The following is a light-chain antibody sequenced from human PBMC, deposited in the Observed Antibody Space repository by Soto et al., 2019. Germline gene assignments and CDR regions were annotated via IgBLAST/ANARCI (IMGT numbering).Light chain of an antibody. CDR2: DAS. V-gene: IGKV1-33*01. CDR1: QDISNY. Sequence: EIQMTQSPSSLSASVGDRVTITCQASQDISNYLNWYQQKPGKAPKLLIYDASNLETGVPSRFSGSGSGTDFTLTISCLQSEDFATYYCQQLNSYLITFGQGTRLEIK. J-gene: IGKJ5*01. CDR3: QQLNSYLIT.